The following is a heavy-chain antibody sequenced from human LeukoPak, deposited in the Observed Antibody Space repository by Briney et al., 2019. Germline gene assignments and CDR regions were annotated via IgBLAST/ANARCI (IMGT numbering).Heavy chain of an antibody. J-gene: IGHJ5*02. CDR1: GYTFTGYY. Sequence: SVNVSCKASGYTFTGYYMHWVRQAPGQGLEWMGLINPNSCDTNYPQKFQGRVTRTRDRSIGPAYMQLNTQRSDGTAVYCLARDNHDILTGYWFDRWGQGTLVTVSS. CDR2: INPNSCDT. V-gene: IGHV1-2*02. D-gene: IGHD3-9*01. CDR3: ARDNHDILTGYWFDR.